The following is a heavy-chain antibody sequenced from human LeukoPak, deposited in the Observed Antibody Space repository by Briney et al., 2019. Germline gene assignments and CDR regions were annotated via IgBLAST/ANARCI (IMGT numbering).Heavy chain of an antibody. CDR2: ISGSGGST. CDR1: GFTFSSYA. J-gene: IGHJ4*02. D-gene: IGHD1-26*01. V-gene: IGHV3-23*01. Sequence: PGGSLRLSCAASGFTFSSYAMSWVRQAPGKGLEWVSAISGSGGSTYYADSVKGRFTISRDNSKNTLYLQMNSLRAEDTAVYYCAKGDPSEWELLGGGYFDYWGQGTLVTVSS. CDR3: AKGDPSEWELLGGGYFDY.